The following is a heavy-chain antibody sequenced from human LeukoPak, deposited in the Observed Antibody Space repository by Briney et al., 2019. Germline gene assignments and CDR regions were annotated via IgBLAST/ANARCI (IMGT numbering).Heavy chain of an antibody. Sequence: GGSLRLSCAASGFTFSDYYMSWIRQAPGRGLEWVSYISTSVTYTEYADSVKGRFTISRDNAKNSLYLQMNSLRAEDTAVYYCAKTYRARGYTYGYFDYWGQGTLVTVSS. CDR2: ISTSVTYT. CDR3: AKTYRARGYTYGYFDY. CDR1: GFTFSDYY. V-gene: IGHV3-11*03. D-gene: IGHD5-18*01. J-gene: IGHJ4*02.